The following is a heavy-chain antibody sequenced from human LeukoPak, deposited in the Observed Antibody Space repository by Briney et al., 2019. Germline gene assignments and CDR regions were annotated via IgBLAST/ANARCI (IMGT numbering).Heavy chain of an antibody. V-gene: IGHV3-15*05. Sequence: GGSLRLSCAASGFTFTVAWMSWVRQAPGKGLEWLGRIKSKTDVAPIDYAAPVKGRFTISRDDSKNTVYLQMNTVKTEDTAVYYCVWSSSWEKRYYLDYWGQGTLVTVSS. CDR3: VWSSSWEKRYYLDY. J-gene: IGHJ4*02. CDR1: GFTFTVAW. CDR2: IKSKTDVAPI. D-gene: IGHD6-13*01.